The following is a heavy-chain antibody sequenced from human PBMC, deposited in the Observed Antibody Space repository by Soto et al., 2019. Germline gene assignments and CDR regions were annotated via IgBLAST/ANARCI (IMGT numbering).Heavy chain of an antibody. CDR1: GYTFSSYA. V-gene: IGHV1-18*01. J-gene: IGHJ4*02. D-gene: IGHD6-19*01. Sequence: ASVKVSCKASGYTFSSYAISWVRQAPGQGLEWMGWVNACNGNTKYPLKLQGRVTITRDTSTSTAYMELRSLRSEDTAVYYCARGLAPYYFDYWGQGTLVTVSS. CDR2: VNACNGNT. CDR3: ARGLAPYYFDY.